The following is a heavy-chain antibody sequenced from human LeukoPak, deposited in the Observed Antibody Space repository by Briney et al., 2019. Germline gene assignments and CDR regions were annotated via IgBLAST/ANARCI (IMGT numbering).Heavy chain of an antibody. Sequence: SETLSLTCTVSGYAITSGGFSWNWIRQPPGKGLEWIGCIYDRGPAYYNPSLKSRFTISVDRPKNQFFLNVTSLTAADSAVYYCARSRQASGLFNSWGQGTLVVVSS. J-gene: IGHJ5*01. D-gene: IGHD3-10*01. CDR3: ARSRQASGLFNS. CDR2: IYDRGPA. V-gene: IGHV4-30-2*01. CDR1: GYAITSGGFS.